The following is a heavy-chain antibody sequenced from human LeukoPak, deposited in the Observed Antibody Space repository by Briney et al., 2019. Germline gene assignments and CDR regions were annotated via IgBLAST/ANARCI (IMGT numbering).Heavy chain of an antibody. CDR1: GFTFSSYW. CDR2: IKQDGSEK. J-gene: IGHJ4*02. CDR3: ATSVVVAAISFDY. Sequence: GGSLRLSCAAPGFTFSSYWMSWVRQAPGKGLEWVANIKQDGSEKYYVDSVKGRFTISRDNAKNSLYLQMNSLRAEDTAVYYCATSVVVAAISFDYWGQGTLVTVSS. V-gene: IGHV3-7*01. D-gene: IGHD2-15*01.